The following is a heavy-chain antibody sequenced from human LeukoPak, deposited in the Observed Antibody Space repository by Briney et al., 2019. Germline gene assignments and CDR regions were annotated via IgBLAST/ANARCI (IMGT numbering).Heavy chain of an antibody. J-gene: IGHJ3*02. V-gene: IGHV4-59*08. CDR1: GGSISGYY. Sequence: SETLSLTCTVSGGSISGYYWSWIRQPPGKGLEWIGYIYYSGSTNYNPSLKSRVTISLDTSKNQFSLKLSSVTAADTAVYYCARHLLRSAFDIWGQGTMVTVSS. D-gene: IGHD3-3*01. CDR3: ARHLLRSAFDI. CDR2: IYYSGST.